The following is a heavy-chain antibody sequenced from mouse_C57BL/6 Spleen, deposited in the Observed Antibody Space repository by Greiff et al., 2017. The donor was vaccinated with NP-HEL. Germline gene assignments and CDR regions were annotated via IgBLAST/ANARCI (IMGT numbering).Heavy chain of an antibody. Sequence: VQLKESGGGLVKPGGSLKLSCAASGFTFSDYGMHWVRQAPEKGLEWVAYISSGSSTIYYADTVKGRFTISRDNAKNTLFLQMTSLRSEDTAMYYCARPLLFLYAMDYWGQGTSVTVSS. CDR2: ISSGSSTI. V-gene: IGHV5-17*01. D-gene: IGHD2-1*01. J-gene: IGHJ4*01. CDR3: ARPLLFLYAMDY. CDR1: GFTFSDYG.